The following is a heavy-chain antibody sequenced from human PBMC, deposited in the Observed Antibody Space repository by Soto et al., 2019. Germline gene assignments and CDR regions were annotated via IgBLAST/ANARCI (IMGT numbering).Heavy chain of an antibody. V-gene: IGHV1-2*02. J-gene: IGHJ4*02. CDR2: INPNSGGT. CDR3: ARGGYSGYDQTDY. D-gene: IGHD5-12*01. CDR1: GYTFTGYY. Sequence: ASVKVSCKASGYTFTGYYMHWVRQAPGQGLEWMGWINPNSGGTNYAQKFQGRVTMTRDTSIRKAYMELSRLRSDDTAVYYCARGGYSGYDQTDYWGKGTLVTVSS.